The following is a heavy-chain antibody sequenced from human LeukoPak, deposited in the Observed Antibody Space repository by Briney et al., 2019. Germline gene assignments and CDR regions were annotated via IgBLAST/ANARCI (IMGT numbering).Heavy chain of an antibody. CDR1: GFTFSSYS. Sequence: QAGGSLRLSCAASGFTFSSYSMNWVRQAPGKGLEWVSYISSSSSTIYYADSVKGRFTISRDNAKNSLYLQMNSLRAEDTAVYYCARVHTPPYSSSWSYYYYMDVWGKGTTVTVSS. V-gene: IGHV3-48*01. J-gene: IGHJ6*03. CDR3: ARVHTPPYSSSWSYYYYMDV. D-gene: IGHD6-13*01. CDR2: ISSSSSTI.